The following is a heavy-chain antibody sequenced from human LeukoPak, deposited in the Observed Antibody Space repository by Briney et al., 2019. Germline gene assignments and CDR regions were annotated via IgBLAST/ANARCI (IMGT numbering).Heavy chain of an antibody. J-gene: IGHJ4*02. CDR1: GFTFSSYE. CDR3: ARIMIEGAPLE. V-gene: IGHV3-48*03. D-gene: IGHD1-26*01. CDR2: ISYTGTTI. Sequence: PGGSLRLSCAASGFTFSSYEMNWVRQAPGKGLEWVSYISYTGTTIFYADSVKGRFTISRDNAKNSLYLQMNSLRAEDTAVYYCARIMIEGAPLEWGQGTLVTVSS.